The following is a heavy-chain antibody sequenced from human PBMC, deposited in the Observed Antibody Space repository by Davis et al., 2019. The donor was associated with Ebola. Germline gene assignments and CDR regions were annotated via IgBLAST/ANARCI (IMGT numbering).Heavy chain of an antibody. J-gene: IGHJ5*02. D-gene: IGHD2-15*01. CDR1: GYSFDTYW. CDR3: ARLTSYCSGGSCSLGWFDP. CDR2: IYPGDSDT. V-gene: IGHV5-51*01. Sequence: GESLKISCKASGYSFDTYWIGWVRQTPEKGLEWMGTIYPGDSDTRYSPSFQGQVTISADKSISTAYLQWSSLKASDTAMYYCARLTSYCSGGSCSLGWFDPWGQGTLVTVSS.